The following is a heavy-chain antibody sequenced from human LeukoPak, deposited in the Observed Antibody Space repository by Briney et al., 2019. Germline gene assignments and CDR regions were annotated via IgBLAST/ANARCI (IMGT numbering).Heavy chain of an antibody. CDR2: ITISGSTI. D-gene: IGHD3-22*01. J-gene: IGHJ3*02. Sequence: GGSLRLSCAASGFTFTSYEMNWVRQAPGKGLEWVSYITISGSTIYYADSVKGRFTISRDNSKNTLYLQMNSLRAEDTAVYYCAKGRSRYYYDSSGYAPGAFDIWGQGTMVTVSS. CDR3: AKGRSRYYYDSSGYAPGAFDI. CDR1: GFTFTSYE. V-gene: IGHV3-48*03.